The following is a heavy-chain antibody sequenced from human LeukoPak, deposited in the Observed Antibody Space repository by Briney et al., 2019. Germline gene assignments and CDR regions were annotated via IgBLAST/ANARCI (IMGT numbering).Heavy chain of an antibody. D-gene: IGHD6-13*01. CDR1: GYSFTSYG. V-gene: IGHV1-18*01. CDR2: ISAYSSNT. J-gene: IGHJ6*02. CDR3: ARDRAAAAGTRSFGYYGMDV. Sequence: GASVKVSCKASGYSFTSYGISWVRQAPGQGLEWMGWISAYSSNTNSAQKVQGRVTVTTDTSASTAYMGLRSLRSDDTAMYYCARDRAAAAGTRSFGYYGMDVWGQGTTVTVSS.